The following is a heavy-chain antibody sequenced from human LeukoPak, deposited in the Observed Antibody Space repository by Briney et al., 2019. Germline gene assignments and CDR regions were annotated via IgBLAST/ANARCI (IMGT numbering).Heavy chain of an antibody. CDR3: ARGIYYSAPDAFDI. D-gene: IGHD3-10*01. Sequence: GGSLRLSCAASGFTVSSNYMSWVRQAPGKGLGWVSVIYSGGSTYYADSVKGRFTISRDNSKNTLYLQMNSLRAEDTAVYYCARGIYYSAPDAFDIWGQGTMVTVSS. V-gene: IGHV3-53*01. J-gene: IGHJ3*02. CDR2: IYSGGST. CDR1: GFTVSSNY.